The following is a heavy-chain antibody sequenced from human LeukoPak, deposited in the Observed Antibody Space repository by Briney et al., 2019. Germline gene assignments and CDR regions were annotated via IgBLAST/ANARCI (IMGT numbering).Heavy chain of an antibody. CDR1: GFTFNNYA. Sequence: KSGGSLRLSCAASGFTFNNYAMNWVRQAPGKGLEWVSSISSSSSYIYYADSVKGRFTISRDNAKNSLYLQMNSLRAEDTAVYYCARAGYFDWSSAGAFDIWGQGTMVTVSS. J-gene: IGHJ3*02. CDR2: ISSSSSYI. CDR3: ARAGYFDWSSAGAFDI. V-gene: IGHV3-21*01. D-gene: IGHD3-9*01.